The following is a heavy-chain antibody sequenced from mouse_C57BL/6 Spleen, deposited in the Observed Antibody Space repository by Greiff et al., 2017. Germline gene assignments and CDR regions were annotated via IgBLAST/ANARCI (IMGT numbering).Heavy chain of an antibody. CDR3: ARKGYSNYEDYAMDY. CDR1: GYTFTSYW. Sequence: QVQLQQPGAELVKPGASVKLSCKASGYTFTSYWMHWVKQRPGQGLEWIGMIHPNSGSTNYNEKFKSKATLTVDKSSSTAYMQLSSLTSEDSAVYYCARKGYSNYEDYAMDYWGQGTSVTVSS. J-gene: IGHJ4*01. V-gene: IGHV1-64*01. CDR2: IHPNSGST. D-gene: IGHD2-5*01.